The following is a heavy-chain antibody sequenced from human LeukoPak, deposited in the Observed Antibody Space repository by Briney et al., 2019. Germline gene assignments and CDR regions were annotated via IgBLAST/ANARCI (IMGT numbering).Heavy chain of an antibody. D-gene: IGHD2-2*01. CDR2: IYYSGST. J-gene: IGHJ6*02. CDR1: GGSISSYY. V-gene: IGHV4-59*08. CDR3: ARSPLVVPAAIVRWYYYYGMDV. Sequence: SGTLSLTCTVSGGSISSYYWSWIRQPPGKGLEWIGYIYYSGSTNYNPSLKSRVTISVDTSKNQFSLKLSSVTAADTAVYYCARSPLVVPAAIVRWYYYYGMDVWGQGTTVTVSS.